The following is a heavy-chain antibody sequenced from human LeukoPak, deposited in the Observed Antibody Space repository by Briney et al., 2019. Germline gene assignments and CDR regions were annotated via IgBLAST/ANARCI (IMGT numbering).Heavy chain of an antibody. V-gene: IGHV3-21*06. CDR3: ARDRCSNSDCPFDY. Sequence: GGSLRLSCVGSGFTFGIPGMNWVRQAPGKGLEWVSFTSTSSTYIKYADSLKGRFTVSRDNVKSSLYLQMSSLTAEDTAVYYCARDRCSNSDCPFDYWGQGTLVTVSS. CDR2: TSTSSTYI. D-gene: IGHD2-21*02. CDR1: GFTFGIPG. J-gene: IGHJ4*02.